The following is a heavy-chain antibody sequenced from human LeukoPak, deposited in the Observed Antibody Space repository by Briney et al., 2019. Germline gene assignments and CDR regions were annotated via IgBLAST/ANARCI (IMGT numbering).Heavy chain of an antibody. CDR1: GFTFSSYG. Sequence: GGSLRLSCAASGFTFSSYGMHWVRQAPGKGLEWAAFIRYDGSNKYYADSVKGRFTISRDNSKNTLYLQMNSLRAEDTAVYYCAKSSSSWYGDLYYYYYMDVWGKGTTVTVSS. J-gene: IGHJ6*03. CDR3: AKSSSSWYGDLYYYYYMDV. V-gene: IGHV3-30*02. CDR2: IRYDGSNK. D-gene: IGHD6-13*01.